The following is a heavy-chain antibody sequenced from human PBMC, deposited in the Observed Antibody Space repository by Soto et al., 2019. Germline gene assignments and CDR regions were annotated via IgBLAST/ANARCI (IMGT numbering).Heavy chain of an antibody. CDR1: GGAFSGYY. D-gene: IGHD2-8*01. Sequence: QVQLQQWGAGLLKPSETLSLRCAVNGGAFSGYYWSWIRQPPGKGLEWIGEMNHAGSTNYNPSLKSRVTMSVDTSNQQFSRHLTSLTAADTAVYYCARGNIVLMIFGLMDCYGVDVWGQGTTVTVSS. CDR2: MNHAGST. CDR3: ARGNIVLMIFGLMDCYGVDV. J-gene: IGHJ6*02. V-gene: IGHV4-34*01.